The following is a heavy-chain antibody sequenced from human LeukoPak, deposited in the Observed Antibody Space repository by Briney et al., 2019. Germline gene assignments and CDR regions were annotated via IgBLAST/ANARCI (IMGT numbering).Heavy chain of an antibody. V-gene: IGHV1-69*13. CDR2: IIPIFGTA. CDR1: GYTFTSYG. D-gene: IGHD6-13*01. CDR3: ARDRSAAAGTVWFDP. Sequence: SVKVSCKASGYTFTSYGISWVRQAPGQGLEWMGGIIPIFGTANYAQKFQGRVTITADESTSTAYMELSSLRSEDTAVYYCARDRSAAAGTVWFDPWGQGTLVTVSS. J-gene: IGHJ5*02.